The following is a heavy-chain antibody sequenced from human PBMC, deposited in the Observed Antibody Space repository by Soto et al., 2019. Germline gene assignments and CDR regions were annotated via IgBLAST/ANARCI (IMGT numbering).Heavy chain of an antibody. CDR2: IKQDGEKT. V-gene: IGHV3-7*01. D-gene: IGHD4-17*01. Sequence: GGSLRLSCTASGFTFSDYWMSWVRQAPGKGLEWVADIKQDGEKTYYVASVKGRFTISRDNAEKSLHLQMNSLTAEDTAIYYCSRDLNYGHDYWGQGTLVTVSS. CDR3: SRDLNYGHDY. J-gene: IGHJ4*02. CDR1: GFTFSDYW.